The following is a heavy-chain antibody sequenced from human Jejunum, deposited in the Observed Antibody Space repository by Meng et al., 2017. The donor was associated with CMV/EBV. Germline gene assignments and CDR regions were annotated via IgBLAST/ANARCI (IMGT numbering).Heavy chain of an antibody. CDR1: GGSISSSIYY. CDR3: ARQYGRSVFDY. V-gene: IGHV4-39*07. Sequence: CIGSGGSISSSIYYWGWIRQPPGKGLEWIGSIFYTGGTYYNPSLTSRVTISVDTSKSHLSLELSSVTAADTAMYYCARQYGRSVFDYWGQGTLVTVSS. D-gene: IGHD2/OR15-2a*01. CDR2: IFYTGGT. J-gene: IGHJ4*02.